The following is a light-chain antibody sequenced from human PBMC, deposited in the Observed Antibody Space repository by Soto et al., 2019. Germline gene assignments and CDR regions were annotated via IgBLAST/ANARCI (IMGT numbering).Light chain of an antibody. V-gene: IGLV3-21*04. CDR1: NIGSNS. Sequence: SYELTQPPSVSVAPGKTARITCGGNNIGSNSVHWYQQKPGQAPVLVIYYDSDRPSGIPERFSGSNSGNTATLTISRVEAGDEADYYCQVWDSSSDHPDVVFGGGTKGTVL. J-gene: IGLJ2*01. CDR2: YDS. CDR3: QVWDSSSDHPDVV.